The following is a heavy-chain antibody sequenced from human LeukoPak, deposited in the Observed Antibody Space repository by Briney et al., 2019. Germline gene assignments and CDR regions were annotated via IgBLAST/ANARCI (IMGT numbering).Heavy chain of an antibody. D-gene: IGHD1-1*01. V-gene: IGHV5-51*01. J-gene: IGHJ4*02. CDR1: VYSFTNYW. Sequence: GESLKISCKGSVYSFTNYWIGWVRQIPGKGLEWMGLIYADDSTTKYRPSFQGQVTISADTSISTAYLQWNGLQASDSATYYCVCTMGSTTPFDYWGQGTLVTVSS. CDR3: VCTMGSTTPFDY. CDR2: IYADDSTT.